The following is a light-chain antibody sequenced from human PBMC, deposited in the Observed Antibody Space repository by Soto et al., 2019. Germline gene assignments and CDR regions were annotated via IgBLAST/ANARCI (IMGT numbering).Light chain of an antibody. CDR2: EVS. V-gene: IGLV2-14*01. CDR1: SSDVGGYNY. J-gene: IGLJ1*01. CDR3: SSYTSSSSDV. Sequence: QSVLAHPASVSGSPGQSITISCTGTSSDVGGYNYVSWYQQHPGKAPKLMIYEVSNRPSGVSNRFSGSKYGNTASLTISGLQAEDEADYYCSSYTSSSSDVFATGTKAIV.